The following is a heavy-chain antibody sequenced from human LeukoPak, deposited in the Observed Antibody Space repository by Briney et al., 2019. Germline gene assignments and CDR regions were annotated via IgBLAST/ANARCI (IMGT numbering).Heavy chain of an antibody. V-gene: IGHV4-39*01. CDR1: GGSISSSSYY. J-gene: IGHJ5*02. Sequence: PSETLSHTCTVSGGSISSSSYYWGWIRQPPGKGLEWIGSIYYSGSTYYNPSLKSRVTISVDTSKNQFSLKLSSVTAADTAVYYCARTAADFWSGYKILIWFDPWGQETLVTVSS. D-gene: IGHD3-3*01. CDR3: ARTAADFWSGYKILIWFDP. CDR2: IYYSGST.